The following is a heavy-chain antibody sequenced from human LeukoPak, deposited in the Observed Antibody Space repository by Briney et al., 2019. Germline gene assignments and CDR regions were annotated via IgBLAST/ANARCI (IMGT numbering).Heavy chain of an antibody. CDR2: IYFGGSGGT. CDR1: GGSFSSTNYF. V-gene: IGHV4-39*01. Sequence: PSETLSLTCTVSGGSFSSTNYFWGWIRQPPGKGLEWIGTIYFGGSGGTYYNPSLRSRVTISVDTSKNQFSLKLSSVTAADTAVYYCARLHYYGSGSYPMTGNWFDPWGQGTLVTVSS. J-gene: IGHJ5*02. CDR3: ARLHYYGSGSYPMTGNWFDP. D-gene: IGHD3-10*01.